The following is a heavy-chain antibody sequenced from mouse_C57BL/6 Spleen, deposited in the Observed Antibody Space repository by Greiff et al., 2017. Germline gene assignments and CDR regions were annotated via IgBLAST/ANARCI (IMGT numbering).Heavy chain of an antibody. J-gene: IGHJ3*01. V-gene: IGHV1-54*01. CDR1: GYAFTNYL. Sequence: VQLQQSGAELVRPGTSVKVSCKASGYAFTNYLIEWVKQRPGQGLEWIGVINPGSGGTNYNEKFKGKATLTADKSSSTAYMQLSSLTSEDSAVYFCARERRQLRSPFAYWGQGTLVTVSA. CDR2: INPGSGGT. CDR3: ARERRQLRSPFAY. D-gene: IGHD3-2*02.